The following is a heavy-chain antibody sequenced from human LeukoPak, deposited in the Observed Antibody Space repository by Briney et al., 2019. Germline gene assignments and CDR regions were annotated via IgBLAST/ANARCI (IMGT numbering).Heavy chain of an antibody. CDR1: GGSFIGYY. V-gene: IGHV4-34*01. CDR2: INPSGST. D-gene: IGHD3-9*01. J-gene: IGHJ4*02. Sequence: SETLSLTCAVYGGSFIGYYWGCIPQPPRKGLEWIGEINPSGSTNVNPSPKSRVTMSVDTPKNQFSLKLSSVTAADTAVYYCARDRPDYDSLAGSFKGLPDLDFWGQGTLVTVSS. CDR3: ARDRPDYDSLAGSFKGLPDLDF.